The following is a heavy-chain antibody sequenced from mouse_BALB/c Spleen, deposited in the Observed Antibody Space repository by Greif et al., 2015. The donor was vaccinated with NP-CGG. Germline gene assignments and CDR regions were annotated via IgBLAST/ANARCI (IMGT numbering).Heavy chain of an antibody. CDR3: ARHGDYYGSGDYFDY. D-gene: IGHD1-1*01. J-gene: IGHJ2*01. CDR1: GFTFSSYA. Sequence: EVMLVESGGDLVKPGGSLKLSCAASGFTFSSYAMSWVRQTPDKRLEWVATISSGGNYTYYPDSVKGRFTISRDNAKNTLYLQMSSLKSEDTAMYYCARHGDYYGSGDYFDYWGQGTTLTVSS. CDR2: ISSGGNYT. V-gene: IGHV5-6*01.